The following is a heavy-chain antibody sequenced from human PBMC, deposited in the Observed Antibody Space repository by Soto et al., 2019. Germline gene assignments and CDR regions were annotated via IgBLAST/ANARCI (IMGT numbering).Heavy chain of an antibody. Sequence: SETLSLTCTVSSSSITTYCWSWIRQPPGGGLEWIGYINYGGSTNFNPSLKSRVSISADTSKNQLSLRLTSVTAADTAVYFWARAKGGPSTALDFWGQGTLVTVSS. D-gene: IGHD5-18*01. V-gene: IGHV4-59*01. CDR1: SSSITTYC. CDR2: INYGGST. CDR3: ARAKGGPSTALDF. J-gene: IGHJ4*02.